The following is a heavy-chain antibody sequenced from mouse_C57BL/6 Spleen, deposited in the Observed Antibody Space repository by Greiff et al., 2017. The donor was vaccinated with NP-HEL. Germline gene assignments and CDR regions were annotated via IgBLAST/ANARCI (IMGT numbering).Heavy chain of an antibody. D-gene: IGHD1-1*01. CDR1: GYSITSGYY. CDR3: ARGGGYYGPYAMDY. Sequence: DVQLQESGPGLVKPSQSLSLTCSVTGYSITSGYYWNWIRQFPGNKLEWMGYISYDGSNNYNPSLKNRISITRDTSKNQFFLKLNSVTTEDTATYYCARGGGYYGPYAMDYWGQGTSVTVSS. J-gene: IGHJ4*01. CDR2: ISYDGSN. V-gene: IGHV3-6*01.